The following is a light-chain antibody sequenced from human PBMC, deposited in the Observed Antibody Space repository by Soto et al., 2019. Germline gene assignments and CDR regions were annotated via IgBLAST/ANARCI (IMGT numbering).Light chain of an antibody. J-gene: IGLJ1*01. CDR3: CSYAGSYTHYV. CDR1: SSDVGGYNY. CDR2: DVS. Sequence: QSALTQPRSVSGSPGQSITISCTGTSSDVGGYNYVSWYRQHPGEAPKLMIYDVSKRPSGVPDRFSGSKSGNTASLTISGLQAEDEADYYCCSYAGSYTHYVFGTGTKVTVL. V-gene: IGLV2-11*01.